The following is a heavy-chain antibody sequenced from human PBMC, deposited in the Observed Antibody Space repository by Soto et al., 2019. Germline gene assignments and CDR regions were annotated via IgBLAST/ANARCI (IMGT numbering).Heavy chain of an antibody. V-gene: IGHV3-64*01. J-gene: IGHJ6*03. Sequence: EVQLVESGGGLAQPGGSLRLSCAASGFTFSSDAMDWVRQAPGKGLEYVSGISSNGIGTYYASSVKGRFTISRDNSRDWVNLQMDGLNPKNRAVYYWAGRAGADSSNRDVGGKGTPVTVS. D-gene: IGHD2-15*01. CDR2: ISSNGIGT. CDR3: AGRAGADSSNRDV. CDR1: GFTFSSDA.